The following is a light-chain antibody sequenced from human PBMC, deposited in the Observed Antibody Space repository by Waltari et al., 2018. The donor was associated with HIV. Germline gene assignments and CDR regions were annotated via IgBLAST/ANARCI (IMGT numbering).Light chain of an antibody. Sequence: EVALRQSPLSLAVSLGQSASISCKSSQSLVHSNGDTFFHWFHQRPGQSPRRLIYKVSNRDSGVPERFSGTGSGSQFTLKITAVAAGDVGIYFCMQGTYWPPTFGGGTKVEL. CDR2: KVS. V-gene: IGKV2-30*02. CDR1: QSLVHSNGDTF. J-gene: IGKJ4*02. CDR3: MQGTYWPPT.